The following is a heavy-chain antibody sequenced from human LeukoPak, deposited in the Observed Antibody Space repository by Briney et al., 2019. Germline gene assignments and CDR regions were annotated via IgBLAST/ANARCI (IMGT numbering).Heavy chain of an antibody. V-gene: IGHV4-34*12. CDR3: ARFGSSTWYKGAFDI. D-gene: IGHD1-1*01. Sequence: KTGGSLRLSCAASGXTFSRYSVNWVRQPPGKGLEWVGEIVRSGNTKYNPSLKSRVTISVDTSKNQSSLNLTSVTAADTAVYYCARFGSSTWYKGAFDIWGQGTMVTVSS. CDR1: GXTFSRYS. J-gene: IGHJ3*02. CDR2: IVRSGNT.